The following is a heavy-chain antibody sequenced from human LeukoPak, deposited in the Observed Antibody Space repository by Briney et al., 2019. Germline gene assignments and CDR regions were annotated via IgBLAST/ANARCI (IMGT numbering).Heavy chain of an antibody. D-gene: IGHD6-13*01. J-gene: IGHJ4*02. CDR3: ARGDIAEVGIDY. V-gene: IGHV4-61*01. CDR1: GGFVTNDNYY. CDR2: IFYSGST. Sequence: SETLSLTCTVSGGFVTNDNYYWNWIRQPPGKGLEWIAYIFYSGSTQYNPSLKSRVTISIDRSHGQFSLKVDPVTPADTAVYYCARGDIAEVGIDYWGQGTLVPVSS.